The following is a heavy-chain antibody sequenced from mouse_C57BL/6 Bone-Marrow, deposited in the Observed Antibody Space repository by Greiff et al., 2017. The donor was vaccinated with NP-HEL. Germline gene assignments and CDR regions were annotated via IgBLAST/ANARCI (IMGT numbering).Heavy chain of an antibody. CDR3: ASGEDLAWFAY. CDR1: GYTFTSYG. CDR2: IYLGNGYT. J-gene: IGHJ3*01. V-gene: IGHV1-58*01. Sequence: VHVKQSGAELVRPGSSVKMSCKTSGYTFTSYGINWVKQRPGQGLEWIGYIYLGNGYTEYNEKFKGKATLTSDTSSSTAYMQLSSLTSEDSAIYVCASGEDLAWFAYWGQGTLVTVSA.